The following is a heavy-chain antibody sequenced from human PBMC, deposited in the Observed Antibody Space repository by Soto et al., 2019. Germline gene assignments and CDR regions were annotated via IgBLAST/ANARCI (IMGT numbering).Heavy chain of an antibody. CDR1: GFTFSSYS. V-gene: IGHV3-21*01. CDR3: ARDRFGELFDYYYGMDV. Sequence: GGSLRLSCAASGFTFSSYSMNWVRQAPGKGLEWVSSISSSSYIYYADSVKGRFTISRDNAKNSLYLQMNSLRAEDTAVYYCARDRFGELFDYYYGMDVWGQGTTVTVPS. CDR2: ISSSSYI. J-gene: IGHJ6*02. D-gene: IGHD3-10*01.